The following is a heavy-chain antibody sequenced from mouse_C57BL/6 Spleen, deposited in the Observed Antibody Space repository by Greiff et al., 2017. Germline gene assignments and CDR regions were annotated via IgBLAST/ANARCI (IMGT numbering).Heavy chain of an antibody. J-gene: IGHJ2*01. CDR2: ISYDGSN. Sequence: EVKLQESGPGLVKPSQSLSLTCSVTGYSITSGYYWNWIRQFPGNKLEWMGYISYDGSNNYNPSLKNRISITRDTSKNQFFLKLNSVTTEDTATYYCARWGDYLDYWGQGTTLTVSS. V-gene: IGHV3-6*01. CDR1: GYSITSGYY. CDR3: ARWGDYLDY.